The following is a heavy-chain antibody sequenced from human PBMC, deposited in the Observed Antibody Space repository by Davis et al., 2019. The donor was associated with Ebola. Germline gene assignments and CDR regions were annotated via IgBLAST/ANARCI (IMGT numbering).Heavy chain of an antibody. J-gene: IGHJ4*02. Sequence: PGGSLRLSCAASGFTFSIYSMNWVRHSPGKGLDCVSSIRSSSSYIYYADSVKGRFTISRDNAKNSLYLQMHSLRAEDTAVYYCARASAVVLAARALDYWGQGTLVTVSS. CDR2: IRSSSSYI. CDR1: GFTFSIYS. D-gene: IGHD2-15*01. CDR3: ARASAVVLAARALDY. V-gene: IGHV3-21*04.